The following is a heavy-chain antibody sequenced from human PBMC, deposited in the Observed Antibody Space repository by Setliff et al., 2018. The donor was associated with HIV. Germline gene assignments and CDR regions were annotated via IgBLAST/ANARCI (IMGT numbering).Heavy chain of an antibody. Sequence: PSETLSLTCAVYGGSFSGYYWSWIRQPPGKGLEWIGEINHSGSTNYNPSLKSRVTISADKSISTAYLQWNSLKASDTAMYYCARAYDSGSYLFDHWAQGTLVTVSS. V-gene: IGHV4-34*01. D-gene: IGHD3-10*01. CDR3: ARAYDSGSYLFDH. CDR1: GGSFSGYY. J-gene: IGHJ4*02. CDR2: INHSGST.